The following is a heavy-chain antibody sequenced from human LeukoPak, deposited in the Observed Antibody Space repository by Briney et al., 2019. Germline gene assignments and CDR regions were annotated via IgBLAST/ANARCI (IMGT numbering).Heavy chain of an antibody. CDR3: ARDLSGSYVDPDYYYYGMDV. V-gene: IGHV3-13*01. CDR2: IGTAGDT. J-gene: IGHJ6*02. CDR1: GFTFSSYD. Sequence: GGSLRLSCAASGFTFSSYDMHWVRQATGKGLEWVSAIGTAGDTYYPGSVKGRFTISRDNSKNTLYLQMNSLRAEDTAVYYCARDLSGSYVDPDYYYYGMDVWGQGTTVTVSS. D-gene: IGHD2-15*01.